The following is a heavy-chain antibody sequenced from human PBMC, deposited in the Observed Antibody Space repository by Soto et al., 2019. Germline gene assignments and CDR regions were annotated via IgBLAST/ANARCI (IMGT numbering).Heavy chain of an antibody. CDR1: GFTFDDYA. Sequence: EVQLVESGGGLVQPGRSLRLSCAASGFTFDDYAMHWVRQAPGKGLEWVSGISWNSGSIGYADSVKGRFTISRDNAKNSLYLQMNSLGAEDTALYYCAKAGYCSGTSCYENYYMGVWGKGTTVTVSS. D-gene: IGHD2-2*03. CDR3: AKAGYCSGTSCYENYYMGV. V-gene: IGHV3-9*01. CDR2: ISWNSGSI. J-gene: IGHJ6*03.